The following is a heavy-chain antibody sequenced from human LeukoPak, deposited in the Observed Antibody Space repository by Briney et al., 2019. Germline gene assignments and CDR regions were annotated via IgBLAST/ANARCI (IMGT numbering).Heavy chain of an antibody. J-gene: IGHJ4*02. D-gene: IGHD1-26*01. CDR2: VSGSGGST. Sequence: PGGSLRLSCAASGFTFSSYAMSWVRQTPGKGLQWVSAVSGSGGSTYYAASVKGRFTISRDNSQNTLYLQMNSLRAEDTAVYYCAKVGATQDFWGQGTLVTVSS. CDR1: GFTFSSYA. V-gene: IGHV3-23*01. CDR3: AKVGATQDF.